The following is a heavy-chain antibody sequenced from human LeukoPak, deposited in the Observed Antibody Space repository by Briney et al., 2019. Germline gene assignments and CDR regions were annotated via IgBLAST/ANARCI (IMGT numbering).Heavy chain of an antibody. J-gene: IGHJ4*02. CDR3: ARKPSGSGGYDD. CDR1: GFTFSGYY. Sequence: GASVKVSCKASGFTFSGYYMHWVRQAPGQGLEWMAWISPNSGDTNYVQKFQGRVTVTRDTSISTDYMEISGLTSDDTALYFCARKPSGSGGYDDWGQGTLVTVSS. V-gene: IGHV1-2*02. D-gene: IGHD3-10*01. CDR2: ISPNSGDT.